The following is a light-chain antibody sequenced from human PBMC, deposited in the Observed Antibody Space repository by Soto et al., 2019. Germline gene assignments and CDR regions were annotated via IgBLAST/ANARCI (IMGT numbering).Light chain of an antibody. V-gene: IGLV4-60*03. Sequence: QSVLTQSSSASASLGSSVKLTCTLSSGHTSYNIAWHQQQPGKAPRYLMKLEGSGSYNKGSGVPDRFSGSTSGADRYLTISNLQSEDEADYYCETWDSNTRVFGGGTKVTVL. CDR1: SGHTSYN. J-gene: IGLJ3*02. CDR3: ETWDSNTRV. CDR2: LEGSGSY.